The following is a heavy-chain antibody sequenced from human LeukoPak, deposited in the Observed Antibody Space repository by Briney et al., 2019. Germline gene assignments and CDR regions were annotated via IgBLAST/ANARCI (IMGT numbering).Heavy chain of an antibody. J-gene: IGHJ3*01. CDR2: IRYDGSNK. CDR1: GFTFSSYG. V-gene: IGHV3-30*02. CDR3: ATEGGSSDAFAF. D-gene: IGHD1-26*01. Sequence: PGGSLRLSCAAPGFTFSSYGMHWVRQAPGKGLEWVAFIRYDGSNKYYADSVKGRFTISRDNSKNTMYLQMNSLRIDDTAVYYCATEGGSSDAFAFWGQGTKVTVSS.